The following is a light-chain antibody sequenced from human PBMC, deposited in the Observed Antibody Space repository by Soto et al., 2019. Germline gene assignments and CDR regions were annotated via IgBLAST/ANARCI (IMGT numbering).Light chain of an antibody. V-gene: IGKV3-20*01. Sequence: EIVLTQSPGTLSLSPGERATLSCRASQSVSSSYLAWYQQKPGQAPRLLIYGASSRATGIPDRFSGSGSGTDFTLTISRLEPEDFAVYYCQQYGSSPFTFDPGTKVDIK. CDR2: GAS. CDR3: QQYGSSPFT. J-gene: IGKJ3*01. CDR1: QSVSSSY.